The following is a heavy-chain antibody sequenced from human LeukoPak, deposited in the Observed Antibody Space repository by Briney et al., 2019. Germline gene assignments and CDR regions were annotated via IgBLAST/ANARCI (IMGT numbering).Heavy chain of an antibody. J-gene: IGHJ6*03. CDR3: ARGLEVRARVGYHYYMDV. V-gene: IGHV4-39*07. CDR1: GDSISSSSFF. CDR2: VYSENT. Sequence: SETLSLTCTVSGDSISSSSFFWGWIRQPPGKGLEWIGAVYSENTYYNPSLKSRVSISVGTSKNQFSLTMSSVTAADTAVYFCARGLEVRARVGYHYYMDVWGKGTTVTVSS. D-gene: IGHD1-26*01.